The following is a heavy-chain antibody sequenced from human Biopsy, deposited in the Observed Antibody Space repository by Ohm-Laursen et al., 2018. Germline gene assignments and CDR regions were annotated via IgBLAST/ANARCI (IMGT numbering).Heavy chain of an antibody. Sequence: RSLRLSCAASGFAFSYYGLHWVRQAPGKGLQRVAVMWSDGINKNYADSVKGRFTVSRDNSNNVLYLQMSSLRDEDSAVYYCARDDDTTGHYMILNHWGQGTLVTVSS. J-gene: IGHJ5*02. CDR2: MWSDGINK. CDR3: ARDDDTTGHYMILNH. CDR1: GFAFSYYG. V-gene: IGHV3-33*01. D-gene: IGHD3-9*01.